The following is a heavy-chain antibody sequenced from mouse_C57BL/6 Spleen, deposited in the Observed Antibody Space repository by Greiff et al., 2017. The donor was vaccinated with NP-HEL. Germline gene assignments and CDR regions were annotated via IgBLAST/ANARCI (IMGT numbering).Heavy chain of an antibody. V-gene: IGHV1-54*01. Sequence: LQQSGAELVRPGTSVKVSCKASGYAFTNYLIEWVKQRPGQGLEWIGVINPGSGGTNYNEKFKGKATLTADKSSSTAYMQLSSLTSEDSAVYFCARSRGGRNYFDYWGQGTTLTVSS. CDR2: INPGSGGT. CDR3: ARSRGGRNYFDY. CDR1: GYAFTNYL. J-gene: IGHJ2*01.